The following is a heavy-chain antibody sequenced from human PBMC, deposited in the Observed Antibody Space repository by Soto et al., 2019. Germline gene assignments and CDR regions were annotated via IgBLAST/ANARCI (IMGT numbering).Heavy chain of an antibody. Sequence: QVQLVQSGAEVKKPGASVKVSCKASGYTFTGYYMHWVRQAPGQELEWMGWINPNSGGTNYAQKFQGWVTMTRDTSISTAYMELSRLRSDDTAVYYCARDPDYVWGSYRFRYGMDVWGQGTTVTVSS. CDR1: GYTFTGYY. D-gene: IGHD3-16*02. CDR2: INPNSGGT. V-gene: IGHV1-2*04. CDR3: ARDPDYVWGSYRFRYGMDV. J-gene: IGHJ6*02.